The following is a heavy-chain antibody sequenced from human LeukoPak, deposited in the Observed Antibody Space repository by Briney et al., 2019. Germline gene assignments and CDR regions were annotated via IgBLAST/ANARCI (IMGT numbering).Heavy chain of an antibody. V-gene: IGHV4-4*07. CDR3: ARDPGVERVRAVNFDY. CDR1: GGSISTYY. CDR2: IYTGGAT. D-gene: IGHD3-10*01. Sequence: SETLSLTCTVSGGSISTYYWNWIRQPAGKGLEWIGRIYTGGATNYKPSLKSRVTMSVDTSKNQFSLKLSSVTAADTAVYYCARDPGVERVRAVNFDYWGQGTLVTVSS. J-gene: IGHJ4*02.